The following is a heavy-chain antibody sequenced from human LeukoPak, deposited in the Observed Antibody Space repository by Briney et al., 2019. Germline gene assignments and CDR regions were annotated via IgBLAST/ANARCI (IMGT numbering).Heavy chain of an antibody. CDR1: GFTVSNNY. V-gene: IGHV3-53*01. CDR3: ARDWSHRCFDY. Sequence: GSLRLSCAASGFTVSNNYMSWVRQAPGKGLEWVSVIYAGGSTYYADSVKGRFTISRDNSKNTLYLQMNSLRAEDTAVYYCARDWSHRCFDYWGQGTLVTVSS. D-gene: IGHD3-3*01. CDR2: IYAGGST. J-gene: IGHJ4*02.